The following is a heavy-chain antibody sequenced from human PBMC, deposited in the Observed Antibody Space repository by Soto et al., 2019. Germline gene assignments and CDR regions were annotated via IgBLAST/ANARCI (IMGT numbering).Heavy chain of an antibody. V-gene: IGHV3-9*01. Sequence: EVQLVESGGRLVQPGRSLRLSCVGTGLNFDDFAMHWVRQAPGKGLEWVSGITWNSRVLAYADYVKGRFTISRDNARNSLYLQMDSLRDEDTALYYCAKGRYDFWSPYYFDSLGQGTLVTVSS. CDR3: AKGRYDFWSPYYFDS. CDR1: GLNFDDFA. J-gene: IGHJ4*02. CDR2: ITWNSRVL. D-gene: IGHD3-3*01.